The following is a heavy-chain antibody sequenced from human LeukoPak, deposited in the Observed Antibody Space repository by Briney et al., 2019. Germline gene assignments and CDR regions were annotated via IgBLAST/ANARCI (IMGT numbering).Heavy chain of an antibody. J-gene: IGHJ6*03. CDR1: GFTFSRYA. CDR2: ISGSGGST. Sequence: GGSLRLSCAASGFTFSRYAMSWVRQAPGKGLEWVSAISGSGGSTYYADSVKGRFTISRDNSKNTLYLQMNSLRAEDTAVYYCAKVVRGLRPYYYYYMDVWGKGTTVTVSS. CDR3: AKVVRGLRPYYYYYMDV. D-gene: IGHD3-10*01. V-gene: IGHV3-23*01.